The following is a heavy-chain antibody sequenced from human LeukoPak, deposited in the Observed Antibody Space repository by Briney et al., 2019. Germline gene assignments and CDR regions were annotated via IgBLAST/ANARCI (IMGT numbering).Heavy chain of an antibody. V-gene: IGHV1-69*05. J-gene: IGHJ4*02. CDR2: IIPIFGTA. Sequence: ASVKVSRQASGGTLSRYAISWVRQAPGQGLGWMGGIIPIFGTANYAQKFQGRVTITTDESTSTAYMELSSLRSEDTAVYYCASIAAAGTEYYFDYWGQGTLVTVSS. CDR3: ASIAAAGTEYYFDY. D-gene: IGHD6-13*01. CDR1: GGTLSRYA.